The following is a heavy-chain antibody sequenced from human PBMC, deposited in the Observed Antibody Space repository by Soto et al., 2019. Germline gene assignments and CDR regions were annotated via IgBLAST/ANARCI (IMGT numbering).Heavy chain of an antibody. D-gene: IGHD5-12*01. J-gene: IGHJ5*02. V-gene: IGHV1-69*01. Sequence: QVQLVQSGAEVKQPGSSVKVSCQASGVTFSSFAISWVRQAPGHGLEWMGGILPIFRTPNYAQNFQGRVTITADESTSSVYMELSRLRSEDTAVYYCARSTGSGFRPGTHRFNWFDPWGQGTRVTVSS. CDR2: ILPIFRTP. CDR1: GVTFSSFA. CDR3: ARSTGSGFRPGTHRFNWFDP.